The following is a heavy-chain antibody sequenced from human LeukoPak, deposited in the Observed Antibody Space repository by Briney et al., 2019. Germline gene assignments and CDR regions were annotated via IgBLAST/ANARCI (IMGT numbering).Heavy chain of an antibody. J-gene: IGHJ3*02. CDR1: GYTFTGYY. V-gene: IGHV1-2*04. D-gene: IGHD1-1*01. CDR3: ARGGRGTTGAFDI. CDR2: INPNGGGT. Sequence: ASVKVSCKASGYTFTGYYMHWVRQAPGQGLEWMGWINPNGGGTNYAQKLQGWFTITRDTSISKAHMELRSVRSDDTDVYYCARGGRGTTGAFDIWGQGTMVTVSS.